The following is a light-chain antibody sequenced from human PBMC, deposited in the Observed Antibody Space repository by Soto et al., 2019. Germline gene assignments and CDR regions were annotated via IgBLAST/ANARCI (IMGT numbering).Light chain of an antibody. CDR1: SSNIGSNT. CDR2: SNN. Sequence: QSVLTQPPSASGTPGQRVTISCSGSSSNIGSNTVNWYQHLPGTAPKLLIYSNNQRPSGVPDRFSGSKSGTSASLAISGLQSEDEADYHCAAWDDSLDVYVFGTGTKVTVL. J-gene: IGLJ1*01. V-gene: IGLV1-44*01. CDR3: AAWDDSLDVYV.